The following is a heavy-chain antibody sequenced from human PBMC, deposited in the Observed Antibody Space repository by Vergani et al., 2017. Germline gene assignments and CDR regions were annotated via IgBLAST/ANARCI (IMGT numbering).Heavy chain of an antibody. D-gene: IGHD3-22*01. CDR3: ARSRYDSSGFSTIFRY. V-gene: IGHV3-33*01. Sequence: QVQLLESGGGVVQPGRSLRLSCVASGFAFRTYGMHWVRQAPGKGLEWVAIIWYDGSNTYYADSVKGRFTVSRDNSRNTLFLQMNSLRVEDTAVYYCARSRYDSSGFSTIFRYWGQGTRVTVS. CDR1: GFAFRTYG. J-gene: IGHJ4*02. CDR2: IWYDGSNT.